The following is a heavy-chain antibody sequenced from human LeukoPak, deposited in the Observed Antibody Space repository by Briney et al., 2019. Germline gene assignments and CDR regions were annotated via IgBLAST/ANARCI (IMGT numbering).Heavy chain of an antibody. V-gene: IGHV5-51*01. CDR3: ARHPKSGNTGYESDY. CDR1: GYSFTTHW. D-gene: IGHD5-12*01. CDR2: IYPADSTA. Sequence: GESLKISCKASGYSFTTHWIGWVRRVPGKGLEWVGIIYPADSTAKYSPSFQGQVTISVDKSISTAYLQWSRLEASDTAVFYCARHPKSGNTGYESDYWGQGTLVTVSS. J-gene: IGHJ4*02.